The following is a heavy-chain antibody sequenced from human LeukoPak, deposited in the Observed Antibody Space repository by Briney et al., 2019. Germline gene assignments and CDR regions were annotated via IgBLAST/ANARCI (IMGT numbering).Heavy chain of an antibody. V-gene: IGHV4-59*01. Sequence: TTSETLSLTCTVSGGSISSYYWSWIRQPPGKGLEWIGYIYYSGSTNYNPSLKSRVTISVDTSKNQVSLKLRSVTAADTAVYYCARTTEGYAGGPGYSYYYYMGVWGKGTTVTISS. CDR2: IYYSGST. D-gene: IGHD5-12*01. CDR1: GGSISSYY. J-gene: IGHJ6*03. CDR3: ARTTEGYAGGPGYSYYYYMGV.